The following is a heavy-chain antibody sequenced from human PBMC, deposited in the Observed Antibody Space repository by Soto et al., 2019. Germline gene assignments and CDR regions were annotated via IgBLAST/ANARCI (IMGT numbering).Heavy chain of an antibody. Sequence: QVQLQQSGPGLVKPSQTLSLTCAISGDSVSSDSAAWNWIRQSPSRGLEWLGRTYYRSKWYNEYAVSANGPITINPDTSKNHFSLQLNSVTPEDTAVYYCVRSRVFIAVAGMATYYYYYGMDVWGQGTTVTVSS. D-gene: IGHD6-19*01. J-gene: IGHJ6*02. CDR1: GDSVSSDSAA. CDR3: VRSRVFIAVAGMATYYYYYGMDV. V-gene: IGHV6-1*01. CDR2: TYYRSKWYN.